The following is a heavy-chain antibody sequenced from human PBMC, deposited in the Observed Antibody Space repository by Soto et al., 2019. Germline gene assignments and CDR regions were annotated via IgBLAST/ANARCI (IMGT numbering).Heavy chain of an antibody. CDR3: ARTQSTGWYDCAFDS. D-gene: IGHD6-19*01. Sequence: EVQLVESGGGLVEPGGSLRLSCATSGFIFSGHWMHWVRQTPGKVLVWVSFIDGDGSRTAYADSLRGRFTISRDNTKETLYLQMNSRRAEDTAVYYGARTQSTGWYDCAFDSLRQGTIFAVSS. CDR2: IDGDGSRT. V-gene: IGHV3-74*03. CDR1: GFIFSGHW. J-gene: IGHJ3*02.